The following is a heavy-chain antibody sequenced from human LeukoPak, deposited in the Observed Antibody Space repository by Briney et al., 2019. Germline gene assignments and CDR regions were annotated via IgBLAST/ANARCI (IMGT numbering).Heavy chain of an antibody. V-gene: IGHV1-69*13. Sequence: SVKVSCKASGGTFSSYAISWVRQAPGQGLEWMGGIIPIFGTANYAQKFQGRVTITADESTSTAYMELSSLRSEDTAVYYCARGGYDSSGPDYWGQGTLVTVSS. CDR1: GGTFSSYA. J-gene: IGHJ4*02. D-gene: IGHD3-22*01. CDR2: IIPIFGTA. CDR3: ARGGYDSSGPDY.